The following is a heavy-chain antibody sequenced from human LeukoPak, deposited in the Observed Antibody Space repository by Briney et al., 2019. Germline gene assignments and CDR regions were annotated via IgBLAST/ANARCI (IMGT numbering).Heavy chain of an antibody. D-gene: IGHD6-13*01. J-gene: IGHJ4*02. CDR3: ARAYSSTPFDY. V-gene: IGHV1-69*13. Sequence: SVKVSWKASGYTFNSYGISWVRQAPGQGLEWMGGITPIFGTANYAQKFQGRVTITADESTSTAYMELRSLRSDDTAVYYCARAYSSTPFDYWGQGTLVTVSS. CDR2: ITPIFGTA. CDR1: GYTFNSYG.